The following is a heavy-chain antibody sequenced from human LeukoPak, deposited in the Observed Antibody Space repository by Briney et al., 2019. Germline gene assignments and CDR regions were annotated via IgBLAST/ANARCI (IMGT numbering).Heavy chain of an antibody. CDR3: AKDCPGLYYYGSGSYYY. Sequence: GGSLRLSCAASGFTFSSYAMSWVRQAPGKGLEWVSAISGSGGSTYYADSVKGRFTISRDNSKNTLYLQMNSLRAEDTAVYYCAKDCPGLYYYGSGSYYYWGQGTLVTVSS. V-gene: IGHV3-23*01. D-gene: IGHD3-10*01. CDR2: ISGSGGST. CDR1: GFTFSSYA. J-gene: IGHJ4*02.